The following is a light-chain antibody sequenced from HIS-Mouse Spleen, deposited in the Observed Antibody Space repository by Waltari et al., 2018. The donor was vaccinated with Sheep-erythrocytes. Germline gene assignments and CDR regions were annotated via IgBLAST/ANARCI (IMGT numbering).Light chain of an antibody. CDR1: SSDVGGYNY. CDR3: CSYAGSYNHV. Sequence: QSALTQPRSVSGSPGQSVTISCTGTSSDVGGYNYVSWYQQHPGKAPKRMIYDVSKRPSGVRDRFSGSKSGNTASLTISGLQAEDEADYYCCSYAGSYNHVFATGTKVTVL. V-gene: IGLV2-11*01. CDR2: DVS. J-gene: IGLJ1*01.